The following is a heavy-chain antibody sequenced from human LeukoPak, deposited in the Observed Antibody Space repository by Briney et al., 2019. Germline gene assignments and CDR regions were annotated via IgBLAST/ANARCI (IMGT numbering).Heavy chain of an antibody. Sequence: SETLSLTCAVYGGSFSGYYWSGIRQPPGKGLEWIGEINHSGSTNYNPSLKSRVTISVDTSKNQFSLKLSSVTAADTAVYYCAISYYDFWSGSRTIFDYWGQGTLVTVSS. J-gene: IGHJ4*02. CDR1: GGSFSGYY. D-gene: IGHD3-3*01. CDR2: INHSGST. CDR3: AISYYDFWSGSRTIFDY. V-gene: IGHV4-34*01.